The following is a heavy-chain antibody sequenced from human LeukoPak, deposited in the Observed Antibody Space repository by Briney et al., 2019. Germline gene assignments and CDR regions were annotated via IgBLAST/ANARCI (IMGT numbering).Heavy chain of an antibody. CDR3: ARDSPGIMIFGVVTPN. J-gene: IGHJ4*02. D-gene: IGHD3-3*01. CDR1: GFTFSSSA. Sequence: GGSLRLSCAASGFTFSSSAMSWVRQAPGKGLEWVANIKGDGSEKDYVDSVKGRFTISRDNAKNSLYLQMNSLRAEDTAVYYCARDSPGIMIFGVVTPNGGQGTLVTVSS. V-gene: IGHV3-7*05. CDR2: IKGDGSEK.